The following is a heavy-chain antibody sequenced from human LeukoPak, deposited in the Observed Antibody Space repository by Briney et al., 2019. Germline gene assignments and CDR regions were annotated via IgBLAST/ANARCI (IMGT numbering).Heavy chain of an antibody. CDR1: GYTFTNYY. V-gene: IGHV1-2*02. CDR2: IDPNSGGT. CDR3: ARDAMGSYLN. D-gene: IGHD3-10*01. Sequence: ASVKVSCKASGYTFTNYYMHWVRQAPGQGLEWMGRIDPNSGGTYYAQKFQGRVTMTRDTSMSTAYMELSRLRSDDTAVYYCARDAMGSYLNWGQGTLVTVSS. J-gene: IGHJ4*02.